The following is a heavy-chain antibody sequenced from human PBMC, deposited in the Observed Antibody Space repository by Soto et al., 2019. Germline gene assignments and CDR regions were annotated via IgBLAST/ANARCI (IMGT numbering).Heavy chain of an antibody. J-gene: IGHJ5*02. CDR2: IYYSGST. Sequence: QVQLQESGPGLVKPSQTLSLTCTVSGGSISSGDYYWSWIRQPPGKGLEWIGYIYYSGSTYYNPSLKSRVTISVDTSKNQFSLKLSSVTAADTAVYYCARDRGPRATVTTFDPWGQGTLVTVSS. CDR1: GGSISSGDYY. V-gene: IGHV4-30-4*01. D-gene: IGHD4-17*01. CDR3: ARDRGPRATVTTFDP.